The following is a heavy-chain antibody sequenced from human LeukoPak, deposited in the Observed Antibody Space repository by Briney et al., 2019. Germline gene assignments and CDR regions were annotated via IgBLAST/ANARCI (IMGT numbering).Heavy chain of an antibody. J-gene: IGHJ4*02. CDR1: GGSFSGYY. V-gene: IGHV4-34*01. CDR2: INHSGST. Sequence: PSETLSLTCAVYGGSFSGYYWSWIRQPPGKGLEWIGEINHSGSTNYNPSLKSRVTISVDTSKNQFSLKLSSVTAADTAVHYCARRVRGVIPCDYWGQGTLVTVSS. CDR3: ARRVRGVIPCDY. D-gene: IGHD3-10*01.